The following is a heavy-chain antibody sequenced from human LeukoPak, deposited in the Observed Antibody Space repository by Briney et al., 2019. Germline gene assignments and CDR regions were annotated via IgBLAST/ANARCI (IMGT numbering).Heavy chain of an antibody. CDR2: INSDGTTT. V-gene: IGHV3-74*01. CDR1: GFTFSRYW. Sequence: PGRSLRLSCAASGFTFSRYWMFWVRQAPGKGLVCVSRINSDGTTTNYADSVKGRFTISRDNAKNTLSLQLNSLRAEDTAVYYCASSGITVTGSYYYYMDVWGKGTTVTVSS. J-gene: IGHJ6*03. D-gene: IGHD4-17*01. CDR3: ASSGITVTGSYYYYMDV.